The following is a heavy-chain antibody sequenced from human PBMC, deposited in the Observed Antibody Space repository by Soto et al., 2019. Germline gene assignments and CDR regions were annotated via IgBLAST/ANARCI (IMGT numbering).Heavy chain of an antibody. CDR2: ISSRGGGT. J-gene: IGHJ4*02. CDR1: GFTFNSYA. CDR3: AKDHGPYGDGLDY. V-gene: IGHV3-23*01. Sequence: EVQLLESGGGLVQPGGSLRLSCAASGFTFNSYAMSWVRHAPGKGLEWVSAISSRGGGTHYSDSVKGRFTSSRDNSKNTLYLQVNSLRAEDTAVYYCAKDHGPYGDGLDYWGQGTLVTVSS. D-gene: IGHD4-17*01.